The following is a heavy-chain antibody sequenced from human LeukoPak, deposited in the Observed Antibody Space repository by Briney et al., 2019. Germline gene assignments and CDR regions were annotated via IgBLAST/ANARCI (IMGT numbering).Heavy chain of an antibody. D-gene: IGHD3-3*01. Sequence: GASVKVSCKASGYTFTGYYMHWVRQAPGQGLEWMGRINPNSGGTNYAQKFQGRVTMTRDTSISTAYMELSRLRSDDTAVYYCARAGSPGWNFWSGYDYYGMDVWGQGTTVTVSS. CDR3: ARAGSPGWNFWSGYDYYGMDV. CDR2: INPNSGGT. J-gene: IGHJ6*02. V-gene: IGHV1-2*06. CDR1: GYTFTGYY.